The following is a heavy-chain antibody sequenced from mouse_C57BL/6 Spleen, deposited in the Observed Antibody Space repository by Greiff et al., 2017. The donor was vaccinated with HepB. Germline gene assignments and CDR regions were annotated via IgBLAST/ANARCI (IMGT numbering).Heavy chain of an antibody. D-gene: IGHD2-4*01. CDR2: IYPRSGNT. Sequence: VQLKESGAELARPGASVKLSCKASGYTFTSYGISWVKQRTGQGLEWIGEIYPRSGNTYYNEKFKGKATLTADKSSSTAYMELRSLTSEDSAVYFCARRGDYDGFAYWGQGTLVTVSA. V-gene: IGHV1-81*01. CDR1: GYTFTSYG. J-gene: IGHJ3*01. CDR3: ARRGDYDGFAY.